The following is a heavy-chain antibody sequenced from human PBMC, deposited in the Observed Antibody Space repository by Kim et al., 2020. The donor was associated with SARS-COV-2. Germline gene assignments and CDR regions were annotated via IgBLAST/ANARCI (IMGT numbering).Heavy chain of an antibody. CDR2: ISYDGSNK. CDR1: GFTFSSYG. CDR3: AKESGSGSHDAWTYCYCGIVV. V-gene: IGHV3-30*18. Sequence: GGSLRLSCAASGFTFSSYGMHWVRQAPGKGLEWVAVISYDGSNKYYADSVKGRFTISRDNSKNTLYLQMNSLRAEDTAVYYCAKESGSGSHDAWTYCYCGIVVWGQGRTVTVSS. D-gene: IGHD3-10*01. J-gene: IGHJ6*01.